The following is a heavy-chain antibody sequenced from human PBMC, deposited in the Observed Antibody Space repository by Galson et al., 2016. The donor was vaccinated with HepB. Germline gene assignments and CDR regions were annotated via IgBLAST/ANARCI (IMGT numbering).Heavy chain of an antibody. CDR1: GFALSSFN. CDR3: AQEVGWLRFAFGS. CDR2: ISSSRNTI. J-gene: IGHJ5*01. D-gene: IGHD5-12*01. V-gene: IGHV3-48*01. Sequence: SLRLSCAASGFALSSFNMNWVRQTPGKGLEWISYISSSRNTIDYADSVKGRFTISRDDAKNSLNLQMNNLSVGDTAIYHCAQEVGWLRFAFGSWGQGTLVTVSS.